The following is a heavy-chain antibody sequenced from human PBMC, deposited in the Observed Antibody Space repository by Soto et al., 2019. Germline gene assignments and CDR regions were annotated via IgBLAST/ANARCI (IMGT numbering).Heavy chain of an antibody. Sequence: PGGSLRLSCAASGFTFSSYGMHWVRQAPGKGLEWVAVIWYDGSNKYYADSVKGRFTISRDNSKNTLYLQMNSLRAEDTAVYYCAGSNIFRGYDSSGYFGDAFDIWGQGTMVTVSS. D-gene: IGHD3-22*01. CDR1: GFTFSSYG. V-gene: IGHV3-33*01. CDR2: IWYDGSNK. CDR3: AGSNIFRGYDSSGYFGDAFDI. J-gene: IGHJ3*02.